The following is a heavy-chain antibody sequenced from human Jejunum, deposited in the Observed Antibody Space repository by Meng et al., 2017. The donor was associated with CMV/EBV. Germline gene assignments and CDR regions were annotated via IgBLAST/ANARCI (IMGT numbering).Heavy chain of an antibody. CDR1: GYIFTDYY. D-gene: IGHD4/OR15-4a*01. CDR3: AKEGVLYGMDV. CDR2: INPSGYNT. J-gene: IGHJ6*02. V-gene: IGHV1-46*01. Sequence: KASGYIFTDYYRHWVRQAPGQGLEWMALINPSGYNTTYTQKFQGRITVTRDTSTRTVYMELNNLTFEDTAVYYCAKEGVLYGMDVWGQGTTVTVSS.